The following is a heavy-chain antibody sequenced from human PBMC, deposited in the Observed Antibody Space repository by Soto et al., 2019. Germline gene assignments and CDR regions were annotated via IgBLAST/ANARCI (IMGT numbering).Heavy chain of an antibody. D-gene: IGHD1-26*01. J-gene: IGHJ6*02. CDR1: GGSISSGGYY. Sequence: QVQLQESGPGLVKPSQTLSRTCTVSGGSISSGGYYWSWIRQHPGKGLEWIGYIYYSGSTYYNPSLKTLVTISVDTPKNQFSVKLCSVNAADTAVYYCAGAGGAKEDDYYCMDVWGQGTT. CDR2: IYYSGST. CDR3: AGAGGAKEDDYYCMDV. V-gene: IGHV4-31*01.